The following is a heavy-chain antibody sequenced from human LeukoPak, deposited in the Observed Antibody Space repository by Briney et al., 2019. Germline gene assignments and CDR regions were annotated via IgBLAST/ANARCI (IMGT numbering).Heavy chain of an antibody. CDR3: ARDSRAVAGSFDY. CDR2: IGSSSSYI. Sequence: GGSLRLSCAASGFTFSSYSMNWVRQAPGKGLEWVSSIGSSSSYIYYADSVKGRFTISRDNAKNSLYLQMNSLRAEDTAVYYCARDSRAVAGSFDYWGQGTLVTVSS. CDR1: GFTFSSYS. D-gene: IGHD6-19*01. J-gene: IGHJ4*02. V-gene: IGHV3-21*01.